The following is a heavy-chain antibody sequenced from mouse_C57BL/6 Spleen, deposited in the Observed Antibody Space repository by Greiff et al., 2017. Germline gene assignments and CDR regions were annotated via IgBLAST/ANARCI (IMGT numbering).Heavy chain of an antibody. CDR2: IYPGSGST. Sequence: QVQLKQPGAELVKPGASVKMSCKASGYTFTSYWITWVKQRPGQGLEWIGDIYPGSGSTNYNEKFKSKATLTVDTSSSTAYMQLSSLTSEDSAVYYCARETLIYDGYYNFDYWGQGTTLTVSS. CDR3: ARETLIYDGYYNFDY. D-gene: IGHD2-3*01. V-gene: IGHV1-55*01. CDR1: GYTFTSYW. J-gene: IGHJ2*01.